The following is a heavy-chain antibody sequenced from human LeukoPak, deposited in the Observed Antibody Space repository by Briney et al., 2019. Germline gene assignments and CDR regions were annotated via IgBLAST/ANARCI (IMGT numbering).Heavy chain of an antibody. J-gene: IGHJ4*02. CDR3: ARGYYSDSSGYYSRFDY. V-gene: IGHV1-46*01. D-gene: IGHD3-22*01. Sequence: APVTVSFTSSGYTFTMYYMHWVRQAPGQGPEWMGIINPSGGATSYAQKFQGRVTMTRDTSTSTVHMELSSLRSEDTAVYYCARGYYSDSSGYYSRFDYWGQGTLVTVSS. CDR1: GYTFTMYY. CDR2: INPSGGAT.